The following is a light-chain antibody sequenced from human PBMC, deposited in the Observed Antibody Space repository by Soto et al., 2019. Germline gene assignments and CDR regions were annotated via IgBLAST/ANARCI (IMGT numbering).Light chain of an antibody. J-gene: IGKJ1*01. CDR1: QSVLYNSNNDSY. CDR2: WAS. CDR3: QQYYSIPWT. V-gene: IGKV4-1*01. Sequence: DIVMTQTPDSLAVSLGERATINCKSSQSVLYNSNNDSYLTWYQQKPGQSPKVLLYWASIRESGVPDRFSGSGSGTDFTLTISSLQAEDGAVYYCQQYYSIPWTFGQGTKGEIK.